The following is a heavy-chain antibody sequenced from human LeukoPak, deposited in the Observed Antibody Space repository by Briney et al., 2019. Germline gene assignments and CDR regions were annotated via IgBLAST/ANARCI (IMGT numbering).Heavy chain of an antibody. D-gene: IGHD6-13*01. V-gene: IGHV4-34*01. CDR3: ARGPRQQLVRRWFDP. CDR2: INHSGST. CDR1: GGSFSGYY. Sequence: TSETLSLTCAVYGGSFSGYYWSWIRQPPGKGLEWIGEINHSGSTNYNPSLKSRVTISVDTSKNQFSLKLSSVTAADTAVYYCARGPRQQLVRRWFDPWGQGTLVTVSS. J-gene: IGHJ5*02.